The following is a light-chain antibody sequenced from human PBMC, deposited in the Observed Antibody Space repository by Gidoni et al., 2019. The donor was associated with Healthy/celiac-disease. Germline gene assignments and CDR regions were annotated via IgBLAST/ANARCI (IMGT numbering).Light chain of an antibody. CDR2: QDS. V-gene: IGLV3-1*01. CDR1: KLGDKY. CDR3: QAWDSGLYV. J-gene: IGLJ1*01. Sequence: SYELPQPPQVSVSPGQTASITCSGDKLGDKYACWYQQKPGQSPVLVIYQDSKRPSGIPERFSGSNSGNTATLTISGTQAMDEADYYCQAWDSGLYVFGTGTKVTVL.